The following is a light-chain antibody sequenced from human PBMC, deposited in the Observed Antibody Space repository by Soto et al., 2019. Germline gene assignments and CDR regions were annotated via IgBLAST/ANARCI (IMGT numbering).Light chain of an antibody. CDR2: GAS. CDR3: XHRGTWPRT. Sequence: EIVLTQSPATLSLSPGERATLSCRASQSVSSYLAWYQQKPGQAPRLLIYGASNRATGIPARFSGSGSGTXXXXXIXXXXXXXFXVXYXXHRGTWPRTFGQGTKLESK. J-gene: IGKJ2*01. V-gene: IGKV3-11*01. CDR1: QSVSSY.